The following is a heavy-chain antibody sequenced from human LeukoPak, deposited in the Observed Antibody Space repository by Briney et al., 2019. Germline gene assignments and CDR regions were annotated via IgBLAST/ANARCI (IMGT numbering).Heavy chain of an antibody. CDR1: GFTFDDYA. V-gene: IGHV3-9*01. J-gene: IGHJ4*02. D-gene: IGHD1-26*01. CDR3: ANGGSVGAMDGY. CDR2: ISWNSGSI. Sequence: GGSLRLSCAASGFTFDDYAMHWVRQAPGKGLEWVSGISWNSGSIGYADSVKGRFTISRDNAKNSLYLQMNSLRAEDTALYYCANGGSVGAMDGYWGQGTLVTVSS.